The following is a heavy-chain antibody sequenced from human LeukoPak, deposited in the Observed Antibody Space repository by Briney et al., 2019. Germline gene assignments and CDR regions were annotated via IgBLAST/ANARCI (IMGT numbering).Heavy chain of an antibody. J-gene: IGHJ6*02. CDR1: GYTFTGYY. Sequence: ASVKVSCKASGYTFTGYYMHWVRQAPGQGLEWMGWINPNSGGTNYAQKFQGRVTMTRDTSISTAYMELSRLRPDDTAVYYCARDARSLYYYYGMDVWGQGTTVTVSS. CDR2: INPNSGGT. CDR3: ARDARSLYYYYGMDV. V-gene: IGHV1-2*02.